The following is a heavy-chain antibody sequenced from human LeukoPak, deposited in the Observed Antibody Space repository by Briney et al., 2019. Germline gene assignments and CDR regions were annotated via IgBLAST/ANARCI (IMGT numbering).Heavy chain of an antibody. CDR1: GFTFSSYS. J-gene: IGHJ6*02. CDR3: ARDRGDQSLAPRDV. V-gene: IGHV3-21*01. CDR2: IRSSSSYI. Sequence: GGSLRLSCAASGFTFSSYSMNWVRQAPGKGLEWVSSIRSSSSYIYYADSVKGRFTISRDNAKNSLYLQMNSLSAEDTAGYYCARDRGDQSLAPRDVWGQGTTVTVSS. D-gene: IGHD2-21*02.